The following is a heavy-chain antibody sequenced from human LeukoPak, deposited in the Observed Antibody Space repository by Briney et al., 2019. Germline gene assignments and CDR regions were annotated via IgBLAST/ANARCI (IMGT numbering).Heavy chain of an antibody. Sequence: GASVKVSCKASGYTFTSYYMHGVRQAPGQGLDGMGIINLSGGSTSYAQKFQGRGTITRDTSTSTVYMALSSLRSEDTAVYYCARAYGSGSYTLLFFDYWGQGTLVTVSS. CDR3: ARAYGSGSYTLLFFDY. V-gene: IGHV1-46*01. J-gene: IGHJ4*02. CDR1: GYTFTSYY. CDR2: INLSGGST. D-gene: IGHD3-10*01.